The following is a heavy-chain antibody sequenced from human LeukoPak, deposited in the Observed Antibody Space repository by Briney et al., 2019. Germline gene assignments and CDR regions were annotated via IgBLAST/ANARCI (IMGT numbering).Heavy chain of an antibody. CDR1: GGSISSGSYY. V-gene: IGHV4-61*02. Sequence: SETLSLTCTVSGGSISSGSYYWSWIRQPAGKGLEWIGRIHTSGSTNYNPSLKSRVTISVDTSKNQFSLKLSSVTAADTAVYYCARVRFYYGSCAPYYIDVWGKGTTVTVSS. CDR2: IHTSGST. J-gene: IGHJ6*03. D-gene: IGHD3-10*01. CDR3: ARVRFYYGSCAPYYIDV.